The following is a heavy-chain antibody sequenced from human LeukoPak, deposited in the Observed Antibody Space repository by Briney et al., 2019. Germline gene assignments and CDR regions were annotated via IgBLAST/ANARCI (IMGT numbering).Heavy chain of an antibody. Sequence: SETLSLTCTVSGGSISSYYWSWIRQPPGKGLEWIGYIYYSGSTNYNPSLRSRVTISVDTSKNQFSLKLSSVTAADTAVYYCARQERWLQFVYWGQGTLVTVSS. CDR2: IYYSGST. D-gene: IGHD5-24*01. CDR3: ARQERWLQFVY. J-gene: IGHJ4*02. CDR1: GGSISSYY. V-gene: IGHV4-59*08.